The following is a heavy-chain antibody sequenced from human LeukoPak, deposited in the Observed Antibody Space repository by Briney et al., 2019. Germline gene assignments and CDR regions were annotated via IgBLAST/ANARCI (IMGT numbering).Heavy chain of an antibody. CDR1: RFTFSNYA. D-gene: IGHD3-22*01. V-gene: IGHV3-23*01. J-gene: IGHJ4*02. CDR3: AKDMRDSSGYVSFFDY. Sequence: PGGSLRLSCAASRFTFSNYAMSWVRQAPGKGLEWVSAIGGNGGSTYYADSVKGRFTISRDNPKNTLYLQMNSLRAEDTAVYYCAKDMRDSSGYVSFFDYWGQGTLVTVSS. CDR2: IGGNGGST.